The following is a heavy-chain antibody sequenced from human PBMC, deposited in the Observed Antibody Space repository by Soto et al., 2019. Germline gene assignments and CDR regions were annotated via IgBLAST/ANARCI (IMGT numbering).Heavy chain of an antibody. Sequence: GGPLRLSCAASGFTFSTYWMHWVRQAPGKGLVWVSRINSDGSSTNYADSVKGRFSISRDNAKNTLYLQMNSLRAEDTAVYYCARPLREGGLCYWGQGTLVTVPQ. D-gene: IGHD2-15*01. CDR3: ARPLREGGLCY. CDR2: INSDGSST. V-gene: IGHV3-74*01. CDR1: GFTFSTYW. J-gene: IGHJ4*02.